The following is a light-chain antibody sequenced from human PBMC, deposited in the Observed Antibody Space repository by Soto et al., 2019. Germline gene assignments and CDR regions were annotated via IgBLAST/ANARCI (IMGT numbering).Light chain of an antibody. CDR3: QQRYSWPPA. CDR1: QSVSSD. V-gene: IGKV3-11*01. Sequence: IVLTQSPATLSLSPGERATLSCRASQSVSSDLAWYQQKPGQAPRLLIYDASNRATGIPVRFSGSGSGTDFTLTISSLEPEDFAVYYCQQRYSWPPAFGQGTKVEVK. J-gene: IGKJ1*01. CDR2: DAS.